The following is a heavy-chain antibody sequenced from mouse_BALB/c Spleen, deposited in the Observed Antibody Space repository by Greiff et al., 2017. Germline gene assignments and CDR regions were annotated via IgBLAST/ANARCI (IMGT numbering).Heavy chain of an antibody. CDR1: GFNIKDTY. Sequence: EVQLQQSGAELVKPGASVKLSCTASGFNIKDTYMHWVKQRPEQGLEWIGRIDPANGNTKYDPKFQGKATITADTSSNTAYLQLSSLTSEDTAVYYCARPRQLGLRSWFAYWGQGTLVTVSA. D-gene: IGHD3-2*01. J-gene: IGHJ3*01. V-gene: IGHV14-3*02. CDR3: ARPRQLGLRSWFAY. CDR2: IDPANGNT.